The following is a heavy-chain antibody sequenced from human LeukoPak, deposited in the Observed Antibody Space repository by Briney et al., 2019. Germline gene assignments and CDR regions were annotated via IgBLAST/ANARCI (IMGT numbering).Heavy chain of an antibody. CDR2: ISSSGSTI. CDR3: ARISALAVAGIN. CDR1: GFTFSSNY. V-gene: IGHV3-11*04. J-gene: IGHJ4*02. D-gene: IGHD6-19*01. Sequence: GGSLRLSCAASGFTFSSNYMSWVRQAPGKGLEWVSYISSSGSTIYYADSVKGRFTISRDNAKNSLYLQMNSLRAEDTAVYYCARISALAVAGINWGQGTLVTVSS.